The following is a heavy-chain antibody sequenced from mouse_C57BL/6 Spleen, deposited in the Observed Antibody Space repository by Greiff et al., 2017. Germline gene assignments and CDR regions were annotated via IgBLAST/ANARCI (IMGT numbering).Heavy chain of an antibody. V-gene: IGHV1-82*01. CDR1: GYAFSSSW. CDR2: IDPGDGDT. CDR3: ARRDGNYFDY. J-gene: IGHJ2*01. Sequence: QVQLQQSGPELVKPGASVKISCKASGYAFSSSWMNWVKQRPGKGLEWIGRIDPGDGDTNYNGKFKGKATLTADKSSSTAYMQLSSLTSEDSAVYFCARRDGNYFDYWGQGTTLTVSS. D-gene: IGHD2-1*01.